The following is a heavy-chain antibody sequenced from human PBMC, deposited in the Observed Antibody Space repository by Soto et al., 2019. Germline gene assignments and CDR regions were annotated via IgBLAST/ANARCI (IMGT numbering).Heavy chain of an antibody. V-gene: IGHV4-4*07. J-gene: IGHJ1*01. D-gene: IGHD1-7*01. Sequence: QVQQLESGPGLVKPWDTLSLTCTVSGADISDFSWSWIRQPAGKGLEWIGRITVNGNTQYNPSFRSRVTMSMDTSRNQCSLNLQSATAADTALYYCARESGENWTYEVHWGQGTLVTVSS. CDR1: GADISDFS. CDR2: ITVNGNT. CDR3: ARESGENWTYEVH.